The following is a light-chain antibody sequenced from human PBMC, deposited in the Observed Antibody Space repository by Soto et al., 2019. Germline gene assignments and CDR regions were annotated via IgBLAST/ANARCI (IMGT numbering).Light chain of an antibody. CDR2: CAS. CDR3: QQYGSSPC. J-gene: IGKJ3*01. V-gene: IGKV3-20*01. Sequence: EIVLTQSPGTLSLSPGERATLSCRASQSVSSSYLAWYQQKPGQAPRLLIYCASNRATGIPDRFSGSGSGTDFTLTISRLEPEAFAVYYCQQYGSSPCFGPGTKVDIK. CDR1: QSVSSSY.